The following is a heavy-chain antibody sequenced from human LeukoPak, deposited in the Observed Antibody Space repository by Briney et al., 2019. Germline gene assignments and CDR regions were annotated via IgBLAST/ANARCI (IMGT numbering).Heavy chain of an antibody. J-gene: IGHJ4*02. CDR3: TKESVTYLDY. V-gene: IGHV3-48*02. Sequence: GGSLRLSCAASGFTFTSYSMNWVRQAPGKGLEWVSYISSSSSIIYYADSVKGRFTISRDNAKNSLYLQMNSLRDEDTAVYYCTKESVTYLDYWGQGTLVTVSS. CDR1: GFTFTSYS. D-gene: IGHD2-21*02. CDR2: ISSSSSII.